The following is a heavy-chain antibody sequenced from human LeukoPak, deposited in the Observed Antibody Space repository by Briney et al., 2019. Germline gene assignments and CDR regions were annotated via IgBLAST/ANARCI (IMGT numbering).Heavy chain of an antibody. J-gene: IGHJ4*02. Sequence: GGSLRLSCAASGFTFSNYAMNWVRQAPGKGLEWVSVISGSGGSTDYADSVKGRFTISRDNSKNTLYLQVNSLRAEDTAVYYCAKSFGPVIAAAGTGADWGQGTPVIVSS. CDR1: GFTFSNYA. CDR2: ISGSGGST. D-gene: IGHD6-13*01. V-gene: IGHV3-23*01. CDR3: AKSFGPVIAAAGTGAD.